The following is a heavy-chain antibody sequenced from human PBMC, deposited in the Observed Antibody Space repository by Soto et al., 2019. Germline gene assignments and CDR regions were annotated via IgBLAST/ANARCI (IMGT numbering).Heavy chain of an antibody. CDR1: GYTFTNYG. Sequence: SVKVSCKASGYTFTNYGISWVRQAPGQGLEWMGGIIPIFGTANYAQKFQGRVTITADESTSTAYMELSSLRSEDTAVYYCARGRVVVILTHGMDVWGQGTTVTVS. J-gene: IGHJ6*02. CDR3: ARGRVVVILTHGMDV. D-gene: IGHD3-22*01. V-gene: IGHV1-69*13. CDR2: IIPIFGTA.